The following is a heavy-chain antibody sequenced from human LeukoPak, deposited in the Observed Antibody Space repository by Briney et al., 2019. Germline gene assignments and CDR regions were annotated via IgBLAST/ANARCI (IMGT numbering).Heavy chain of an antibody. CDR1: GGTFSSYA. CDR2: IIPIFGTA. Sequence: SVKVSCKASGGTFSSYAISWVRQAPGQGLEWMGRIIPIFGTANYAQKFQGRLTITTDESTSTAYMELSSLRSEDTAVYYCARVPRTTYYYDSSSEYWGQGTLVTVSS. J-gene: IGHJ4*02. D-gene: IGHD3-22*01. CDR3: ARVPRTTYYYDSSSEY. V-gene: IGHV1-69*05.